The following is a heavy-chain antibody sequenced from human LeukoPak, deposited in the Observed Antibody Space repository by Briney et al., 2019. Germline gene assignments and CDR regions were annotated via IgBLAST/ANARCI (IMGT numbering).Heavy chain of an antibody. CDR1: GFTFSSYG. CDR3: AKDYYASESYYRDYFQH. Sequence: GGSLRLSCAASGFTFSSYGMSWVRQAPGKGLEWVSTITGTGGSTYYADSVKGRFTISRDNSKNTLYLQMNSLRAEDTAVYYCAKDYYASESYYRDYFQHWGQGTLVTVSS. CDR2: ITGTGGST. J-gene: IGHJ1*01. V-gene: IGHV3-23*01. D-gene: IGHD3-10*01.